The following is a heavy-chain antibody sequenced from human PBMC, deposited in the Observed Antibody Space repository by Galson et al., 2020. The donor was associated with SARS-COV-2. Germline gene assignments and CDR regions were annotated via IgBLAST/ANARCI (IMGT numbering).Heavy chain of an antibody. Sequence: GGSLRLSCAASGFTFSSYWMHWVSQAPGKGLVWVSRINSDGSSTSYADSVKGRFTISRDNAKNTLYLQMNSLRAEDTAVYYCARGETYYYDSSGYYPLLDYWGQGTLVTVSS. CDR1: GFTFSSYW. V-gene: IGHV3-74*01. J-gene: IGHJ4*02. CDR2: INSDGSST. CDR3: ARGETYYYDSSGYYPLLDY. D-gene: IGHD3-22*01.